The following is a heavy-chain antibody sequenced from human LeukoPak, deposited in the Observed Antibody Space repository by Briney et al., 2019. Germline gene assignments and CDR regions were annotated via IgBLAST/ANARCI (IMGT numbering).Heavy chain of an antibody. CDR2: ISGSGGST. D-gene: IGHD7-27*01. J-gene: IGHJ6*02. V-gene: IGHV3-23*01. Sequence: GGSLRLSCAASGFTFSLYAMTWVRQAPGKGLEWVSGISGSGGSTYYADSVEGRFTISRDNSKNTLYLQMNSLRADDTAVYYCAKFLGSYYYYGLDVWGHATTPSVSS. CDR3: AKFLGSYYYYGLDV. CDR1: GFTFSLYA.